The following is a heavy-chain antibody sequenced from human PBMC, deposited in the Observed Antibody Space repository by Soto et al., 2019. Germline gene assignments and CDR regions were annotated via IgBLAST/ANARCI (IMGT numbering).Heavy chain of an antibody. V-gene: IGHV3-30*18. Sequence: GGSLRLSCAASSFTFSSYGMHWVRQAPGKGLEWVAGISYDGTNQYYADSVKGRFAISRDNSKNMLFLQMNTLRPEDSALYYCAKGGLVNWNYHTHYFDYWGQGTLVTVSS. D-gene: IGHD1-7*01. J-gene: IGHJ4*02. CDR2: ISYDGTNQ. CDR3: AKGGLVNWNYHTHYFDY. CDR1: SFTFSSYG.